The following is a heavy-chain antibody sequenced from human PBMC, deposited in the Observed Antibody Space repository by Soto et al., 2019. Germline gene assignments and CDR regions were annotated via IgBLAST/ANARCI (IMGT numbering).Heavy chain of an antibody. CDR1: GGSINSNTYS. CDR2: IYYSGST. J-gene: IGHJ4*02. D-gene: IGHD6-19*01. V-gene: IGHV4-39*01. Sequence: QLQLQESGPGLVKPSETLSLTCTVSGGSINSNTYSWAWIRQPPEKGLEWIGTIYYSGSTYYTPSLKSRVTISVDTSKNEFSLKLSSVTAADTAVFYCARRGLGNFFDYWGQGALVTVSS. CDR3: ARRGLGNFFDY.